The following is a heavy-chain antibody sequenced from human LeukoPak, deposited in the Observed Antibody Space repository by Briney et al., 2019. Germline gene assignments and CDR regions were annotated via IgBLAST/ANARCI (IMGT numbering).Heavy chain of an antibody. CDR2: LYSAGNT. Sequence: PGGSLRLSCAASVFTVSINYMICVRHAPGEGLEWVSVLYSAGNTLSADSVKGRFTISRDNSKNTLYLQMNSLRPEDTAVYYCARAREYLAIDYWAREPWSPSPQ. V-gene: IGHV3-66*02. D-gene: IGHD2/OR15-2a*01. CDR3: ARAREYLAIDY. CDR1: VFTVSINY. J-gene: IGHJ4*02.